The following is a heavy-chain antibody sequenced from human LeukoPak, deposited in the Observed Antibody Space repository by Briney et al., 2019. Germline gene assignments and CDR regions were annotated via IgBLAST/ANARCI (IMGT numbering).Heavy chain of an antibody. CDR3: AGSPGPYDSSGY. D-gene: IGHD3-22*01. J-gene: IGHJ4*02. Sequence: HEVSVKVSCKASGDTFNSYYMHWVRQAPGQGLDWMGIINPSGNSPSYAQKFQGRVTMTRDRSTTSVYMELSSLRSEDTAVYYCAGSPGPYDSSGYWGQGTLVTVSS. CDR1: GDTFNSYY. V-gene: IGHV1-46*02. CDR2: INPSGNSP.